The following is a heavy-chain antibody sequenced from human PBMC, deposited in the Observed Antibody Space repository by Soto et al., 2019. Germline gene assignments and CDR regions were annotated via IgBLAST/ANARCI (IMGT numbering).Heavy chain of an antibody. CDR1: GGTFSSYA. D-gene: IGHD6-13*01. CDR2: IIPIFGTA. CDR3: ARDAPIAAARWGIFDY. J-gene: IGHJ4*02. Sequence: QVQLVQSGAEVKKPGSSVKVSCKASGGTFSSYAISWVRQAPGQGLEWMGGIIPIFGTANYAQKFQGRVTITADESTSTAYMELSSLRSEDTAVYYCARDAPIAAARWGIFDYWGQGNLVTVSS. V-gene: IGHV1-69*12.